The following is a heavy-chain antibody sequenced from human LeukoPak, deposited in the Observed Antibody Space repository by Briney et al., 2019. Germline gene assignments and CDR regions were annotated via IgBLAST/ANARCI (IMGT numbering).Heavy chain of an antibody. Sequence: SETLSRTCTVSGGSISGYYWSWIRQPPGKGLEWIGYIYYSGITNYNPSLKSRVTISVDTSKNHFSLKLSSVTAADTAVYYCAREPCSGGSCYWFDYWGQGTLVTVSS. D-gene: IGHD2-15*01. CDR1: GGSISGYY. V-gene: IGHV4-59*01. CDR3: AREPCSGGSCYWFDY. J-gene: IGHJ4*02. CDR2: IYYSGIT.